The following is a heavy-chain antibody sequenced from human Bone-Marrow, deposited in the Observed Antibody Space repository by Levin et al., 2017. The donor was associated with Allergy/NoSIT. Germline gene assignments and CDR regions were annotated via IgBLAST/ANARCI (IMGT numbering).Heavy chain of an antibody. Sequence: GGSLRLSCGASGFNFNDAWMNWVRQAPGKGLEWVARIKSLDDASTTDYAEPVRGRFTISRDDSQNMLYLQMTSLKSDDTAMYYCFTDHLPECFNGMCYFGLDYWGRGTQVTVSS. CDR2: IKSLDDASTT. CDR3: FTDHLPECFNGMCYFGLDY. D-gene: IGHD3-9*01. V-gene: IGHV3-15*07. CDR1: GFNFNDAW. J-gene: IGHJ4*02.